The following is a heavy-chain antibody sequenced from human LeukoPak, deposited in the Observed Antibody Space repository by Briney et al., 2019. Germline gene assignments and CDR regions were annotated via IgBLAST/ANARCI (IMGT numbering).Heavy chain of an antibody. CDR1: GYSFTSHW. D-gene: IGHD2/OR15-2a*01. Sequence: GESLKISCKGSGYGSGYSFTSHWIAWVRQMPGKGLEWMGIIYPDDSDTIYSPSFQGQVTISADKSISTAYLQWSSLKASDTAMYYCATLTTHFYDRRFDAFDVWGQGTMVIVSS. CDR2: IYPDDSDT. V-gene: IGHV5-51*01. CDR3: ATLTTHFYDRRFDAFDV. J-gene: IGHJ3*01.